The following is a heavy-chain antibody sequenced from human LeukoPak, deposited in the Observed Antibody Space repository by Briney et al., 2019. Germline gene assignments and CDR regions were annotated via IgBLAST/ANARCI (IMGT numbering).Heavy chain of an antibody. CDR1: GYTFTSYD. CDR2: MNPNSGNT. CDR3: ARFGPTVGHSHRGSDY. V-gene: IGHV1-8*03. J-gene: IGHJ4*02. Sequence: ASVKVSCKASGYTFTSYDINWVRQATGQGLEWMGWMNPNSGNTGYAQKFQGRVTTTRNTSISTAYMELSSLRSEDTAVYYCARFGPTVGHSHRGSDYWGQGTLVTVSS. D-gene: IGHD4-23*01.